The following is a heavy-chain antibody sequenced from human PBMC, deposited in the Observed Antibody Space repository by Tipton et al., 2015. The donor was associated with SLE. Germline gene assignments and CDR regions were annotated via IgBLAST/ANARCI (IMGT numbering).Heavy chain of an antibody. CDR3: ARQGPYYDFWSGYTFDY. J-gene: IGHJ4*02. Sequence: TLSLTCTVSGGSISSGDYYWSWIRQPPGKGLEWIGYIYYSGSTYYNPSLKSRVTISVDTSKNQFSLKLSSVTAADTAVYYCARQGPYYDFWSGYTFDYWGQGTLVTVSS. V-gene: IGHV4-30-4*08. D-gene: IGHD3-3*01. CDR1: GGSISSGDYY. CDR2: IYYSGST.